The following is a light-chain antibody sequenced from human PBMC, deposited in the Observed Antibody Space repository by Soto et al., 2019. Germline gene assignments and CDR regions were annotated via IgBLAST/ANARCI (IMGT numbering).Light chain of an antibody. J-gene: IGLJ1*01. CDR2: GVS. CDR3: CSYATGSTYV. CDR1: ATDIDAYNY. Sequence: QSVLTQPASVSGSPGQSITISCTGTATDIDAYNYVSWYLQYPGKAPKLLIYGVSNRPSAASDRFSGSKPDNTASLTISGLQAEDACDYYCCSYATGSTYVFGPRTKVTV. V-gene: IGLV2-14*01.